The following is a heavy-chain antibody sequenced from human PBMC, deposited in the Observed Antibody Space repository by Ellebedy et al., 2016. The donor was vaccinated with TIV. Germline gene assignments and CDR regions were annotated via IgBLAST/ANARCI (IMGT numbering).Heavy chain of an antibody. CDR2: IKQDGSEK. V-gene: IGHV3-7*01. Sequence: GESLKISCGASGFSFSSYWMSWVRQAPGKGLEWVANIKQDGSEKYYVDSVRGRFTISRDNAKNSLYLHLNSLRAEVTAMYYCATDGSYGDYLSPTHAFVIWGQGTMVTVSS. J-gene: IGHJ3*02. CDR3: ATDGSYGDYLSPTHAFVI. D-gene: IGHD4-17*01. CDR1: GFSFSSYW.